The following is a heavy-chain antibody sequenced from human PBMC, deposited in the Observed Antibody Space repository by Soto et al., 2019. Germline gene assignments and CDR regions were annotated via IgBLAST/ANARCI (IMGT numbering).Heavy chain of an antibody. CDR2: IYYSGST. D-gene: IGHD6-19*01. V-gene: IGHV4-39*07. J-gene: IGHJ4*02. CDR1: GGPISSSSYY. Sequence: SETLCLTCTVSGGPISSSSYYWGWIRQPPGKGLEWIGSIYYSGSTYYNPSLKSRVTISVDTSKNQFSLKLSSVTAADTAVYYCARAGGLGAVAVDYWGQGTLVTGSS. CDR3: ARAGGLGAVAVDY.